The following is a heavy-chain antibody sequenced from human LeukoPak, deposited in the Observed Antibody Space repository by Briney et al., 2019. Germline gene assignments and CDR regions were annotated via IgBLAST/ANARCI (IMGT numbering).Heavy chain of an antibody. Sequence: PGGSLRLSCAASGFTLSDYYMSWIRQAPGKGLEWDSYISSSSSYTNYADSVKGRFTISRDNAKNSLYLQMNGLRAEDTAVYYCARASTVTDAFDYYYYGMDVWGQGTTVTVSS. CDR2: ISSSSSYT. D-gene: IGHD4-17*01. CDR1: GFTLSDYY. J-gene: IGHJ6*02. V-gene: IGHV3-11*05. CDR3: ARASTVTDAFDYYYYGMDV.